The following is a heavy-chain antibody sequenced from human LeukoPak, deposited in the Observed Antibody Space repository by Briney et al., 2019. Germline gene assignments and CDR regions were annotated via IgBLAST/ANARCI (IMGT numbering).Heavy chain of an antibody. D-gene: IGHD2-2*01. Sequence: PGGSLRLSCAASGFTFSSYAMRWVRQAPGKGLEWVAVISYDGSNKYYADSVKGRFTISRDNSMNTLYLQMNSLRAEDTAVYYCASYCSSTSCSHFDYWGQGTLVTVSS. CDR3: ASYCSSTSCSHFDY. CDR2: ISYDGSNK. V-gene: IGHV3-30-3*01. CDR1: GFTFSSYA. J-gene: IGHJ4*02.